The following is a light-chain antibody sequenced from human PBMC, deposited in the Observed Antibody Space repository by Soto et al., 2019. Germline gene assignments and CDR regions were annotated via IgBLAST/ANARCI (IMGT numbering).Light chain of an antibody. V-gene: IGKV3-11*01. CDR3: QHRTNWPRN. Sequence: EIVLTQSPATLSLSPGERATLSCRASQSVGTFLAWYQQKPGQAPRLLIYDASNRATGIPARFSGTGSGTDFARTISSVETEDFAVYYCQHRTNWPRNFGQGTKLDIK. J-gene: IGKJ2*01. CDR2: DAS. CDR1: QSVGTF.